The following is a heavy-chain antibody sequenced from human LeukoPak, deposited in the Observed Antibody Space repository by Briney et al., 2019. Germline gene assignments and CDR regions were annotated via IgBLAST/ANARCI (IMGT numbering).Heavy chain of an antibody. J-gene: IGHJ5*02. D-gene: IGHD3-22*01. CDR2: ISGYNGNT. CDR1: GYTFTSYS. Sequence: ASVKVSCKTSGYTFTSYSINWVRQAPGQGLEWMGWISGYNGNTNYAQKLQGRVTMTTDTSTSTAYMELRSLRSDDTAVYYCARDSSGYYNWFDPWGQGTLVTVSS. CDR3: ARDSSGYYNWFDP. V-gene: IGHV1-18*01.